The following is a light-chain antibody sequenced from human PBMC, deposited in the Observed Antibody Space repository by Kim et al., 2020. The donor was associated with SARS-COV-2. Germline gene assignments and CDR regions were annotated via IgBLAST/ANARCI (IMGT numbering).Light chain of an antibody. CDR1: QIVSGNY. CDR2: GAS. V-gene: IGKV3-20*01. CDR3: QQYAGSPRT. J-gene: IGKJ1*01. Sequence: EIVLTQSPGTLSLSPGEKATLSCRPSQIVSGNYLAWYPPRPGQAPRLLIYGASSRATGIPDRFSGSGSGTDFTLTISRLEPEDFAVYYCQQYAGSPRTFGQGTTVDIK.